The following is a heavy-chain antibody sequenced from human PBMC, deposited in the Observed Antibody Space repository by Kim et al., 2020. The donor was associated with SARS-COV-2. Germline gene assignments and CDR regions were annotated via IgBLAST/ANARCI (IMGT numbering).Heavy chain of an antibody. D-gene: IGHD3-10*01. V-gene: IGHV3-53*01. J-gene: IGHJ6*02. Sequence: GGSLRLSCAASGFTVNSKAMTWVRQAPGKGLEWVSVIYSGGGTFYADSVKGRFTISRYNSENTVCLQMNSLRAEDTAVYYCALRLTMVRGVITLGAYGMDVWGQGTTVTVSS. CDR1: GFTVNSKA. CDR2: IYSGGGT. CDR3: ALRLTMVRGVITLGAYGMDV.